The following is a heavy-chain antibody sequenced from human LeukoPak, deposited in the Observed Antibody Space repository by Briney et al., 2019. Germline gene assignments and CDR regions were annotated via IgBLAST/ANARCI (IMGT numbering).Heavy chain of an antibody. V-gene: IGHV1-3*04. CDR2: INTGNGDT. CDR3: AGGGSSNFTS. Sequence: GASVKVSCKGFGYTFVNSAMYWVRQAPGQRLEWMGWINTGNGDTKLSPTSRGRVVFTRDTAANTAYMELNNLASEDTAVYYCAGGGSSNFTSWGQGTLVTVSS. J-gene: IGHJ4*02. D-gene: IGHD1-26*01. CDR1: GYTFVNSA.